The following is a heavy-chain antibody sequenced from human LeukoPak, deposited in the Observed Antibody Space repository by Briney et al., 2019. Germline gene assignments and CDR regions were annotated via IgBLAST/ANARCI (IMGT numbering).Heavy chain of an antibody. J-gene: IGHJ4*02. V-gene: IGHV4-34*01. CDR1: SGSFSGYY. D-gene: IGHD3-10*01. CDR3: ARGGPTPRGG. CDR2: INHSGST. Sequence: SETLSLTCAVYSGSFSGYYWSWIRQPPGKGLEWIGEINHSGSTNYNPSLKSRVTISVDTSKNQFSLKLSSVTAADTAVYYCARGGPTPRGGWGQGTLVTVSS.